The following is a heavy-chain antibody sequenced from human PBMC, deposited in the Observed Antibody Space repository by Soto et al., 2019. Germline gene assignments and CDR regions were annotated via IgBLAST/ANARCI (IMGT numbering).Heavy chain of an antibody. Sequence: QVQLQESGPGLVRPSQTLSLSCNVSGVSVNSGTYYWTWIRQPPGTGLEWIGNMYHSGSSNYNPPIKSRVTISVDPSKHHFSLKMSSVTADDTAIYYCATDTRSYVESWGQGTLVTVSS. CDR3: ATDTRSYVES. CDR1: GVSVNSGTYY. V-gene: IGHV4-31*03. J-gene: IGHJ5*01. CDR2: MYHSGSS. D-gene: IGHD3-10*01.